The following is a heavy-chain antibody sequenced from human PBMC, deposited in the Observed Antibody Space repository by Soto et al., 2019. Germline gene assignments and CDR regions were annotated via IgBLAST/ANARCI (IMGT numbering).Heavy chain of an antibody. CDR3: ARDFSGDDSSGSFLDFDY. Sequence: GGSLRLSCAASGFTFSSYSMNWVRQAPGKGLEWVSSISSSSSYIYYADSVKGRFTISRDNAKNSLYLQMNSLRAEDTAVYYCARDFSGDDSSGSFLDFDYWGQGTLVTVSS. D-gene: IGHD3-22*01. CDR1: GFTFSSYS. V-gene: IGHV3-21*01. CDR2: ISSSSSYI. J-gene: IGHJ4*02.